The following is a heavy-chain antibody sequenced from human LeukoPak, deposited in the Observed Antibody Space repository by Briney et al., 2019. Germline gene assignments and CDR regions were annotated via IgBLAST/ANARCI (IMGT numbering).Heavy chain of an antibody. CDR3: ARDPSSWYYFDY. V-gene: IGHV3-30-3*01. J-gene: IGHJ4*02. CDR2: ISYDGSNK. D-gene: IGHD6-13*01. Sequence: PGRSLRLSCAASGFTFSSYAMHWVRQAPGKGLEWVAVISYDGSNKYYADSVKGRFTISRDNSKNTLYLQMNSLRAEDTAVYYCARDPSSWYYFDYWGQGTLVTVSS. CDR1: GFTFSSYA.